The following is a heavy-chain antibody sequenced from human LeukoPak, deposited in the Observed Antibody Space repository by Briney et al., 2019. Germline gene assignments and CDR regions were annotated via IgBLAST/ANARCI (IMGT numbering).Heavy chain of an antibody. Sequence: GRSLRLSCAASGFTFSSYGMHWVRQAPGKGLERVAAIWYDGSNKYYADSVKGRFTISRDNSKNTLYLQMNSLRAEDTAVYYCARDGHDYGDSPYYFDYWGQGTLVTVSS. CDR1: GFTFSSYG. CDR3: ARDGHDYGDSPYYFDY. CDR2: IWYDGSNK. J-gene: IGHJ4*02. V-gene: IGHV3-33*01. D-gene: IGHD4-17*01.